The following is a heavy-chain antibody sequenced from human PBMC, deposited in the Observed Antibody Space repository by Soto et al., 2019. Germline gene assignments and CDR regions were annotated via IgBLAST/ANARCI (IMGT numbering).Heavy chain of an antibody. CDR2: MDPNSGST. J-gene: IGHJ6*02. CDR1: GYTFTTYD. V-gene: IGHV1-8*01. D-gene: IGHD3-3*01. Sequence: VASVKVSCKASGYTFTTYDINWVRQDPGQGLEWLGWMDPNSGSTGYAHNFQGRITMTRNISRNTAHMELSSLQSEDTAVYYCARERKFDFWRKGLDVWGQGTTVTVSS. CDR3: ARERKFDFWRKGLDV.